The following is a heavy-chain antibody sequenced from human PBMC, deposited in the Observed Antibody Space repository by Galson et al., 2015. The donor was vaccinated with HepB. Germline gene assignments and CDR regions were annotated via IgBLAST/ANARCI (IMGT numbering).Heavy chain of an antibody. CDR2: INPSGGST. J-gene: IGHJ4*02. V-gene: IGHV1-46*03. Sequence: SVKVSCKASGYTFTSYYMHWVRQAPGQGLEWMGIINPSGGSTSYAQKFQGRVTMTRDTSTSTVYMELSSLRSEDTAVYYCARPSSPNYYDSSGYYPTFPYWGQGTLVTVSS. D-gene: IGHD3-22*01. CDR1: GYTFTSYY. CDR3: ARPSSPNYYDSSGYYPTFPY.